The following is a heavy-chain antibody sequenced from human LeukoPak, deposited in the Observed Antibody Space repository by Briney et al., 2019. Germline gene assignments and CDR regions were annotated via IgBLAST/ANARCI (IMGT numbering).Heavy chain of an antibody. CDR3: ARHSGGSGSYYNLPFDY. CDR1: GYSFTSYW. Sequence: GESLKISCKGSGYSFTSYWISWVRQMPGKGLGWMGRIDPSDSYTNYSPSFQGHVTISADKSISTAYLQWSSLKASDTAMYYCARHSGGSGSYYNLPFDYWGQGTLVTVSS. J-gene: IGHJ4*02. D-gene: IGHD3-10*01. V-gene: IGHV5-10-1*01. CDR2: IDPSDSYT.